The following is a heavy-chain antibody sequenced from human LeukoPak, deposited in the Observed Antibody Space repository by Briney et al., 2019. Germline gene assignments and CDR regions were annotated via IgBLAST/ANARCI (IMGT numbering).Heavy chain of an antibody. CDR1: GFTFSSYS. CDR3: ATFPSPSLYDYVWGSPEDAFDI. D-gene: IGHD3-16*01. J-gene: IGHJ3*02. CDR2: ISSSSSYI. V-gene: IGHV3-21*01. Sequence: PGGSLRLSCAASGFTFSSYSMNWVRQAPGKGLEWVSSISSSSSYIYYADSVKGRFTISRDNAKNSLYLQMNSLRAEDTAVYYCATFPSPSLYDYVWGSPEDAFDIWGQGTMVTVSS.